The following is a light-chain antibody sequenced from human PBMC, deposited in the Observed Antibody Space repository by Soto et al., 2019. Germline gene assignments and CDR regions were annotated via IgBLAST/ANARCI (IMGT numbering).Light chain of an antibody. Sequence: SYELTQPPSASVSPGQTASITCSGDKLGDKYASWYQLKPGQSPVLVIYQDTKRPSGIPERFSGSNSGTTATLSISGTQAMDEADYYCQAWDTSTVVFGGGTKVTVL. CDR2: QDT. V-gene: IGLV3-1*01. CDR3: QAWDTSTVV. CDR1: KLGDKY. J-gene: IGLJ2*01.